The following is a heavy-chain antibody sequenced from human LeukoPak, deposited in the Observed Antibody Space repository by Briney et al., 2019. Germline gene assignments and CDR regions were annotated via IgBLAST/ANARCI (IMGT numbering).Heavy chain of an antibody. V-gene: IGHV3-66*02. CDR1: GFTVSSNY. Sequence: GGSLRLSCAASGFTVSSNYMSWVRQAPGEGLEWVSVIYSGGSTYYADSVKGRFTISRDNSNNTLYLQMNSLRAEDTAVYYCARRYCSSTSCHDYWGQGTLVTVSS. D-gene: IGHD2-2*01. J-gene: IGHJ4*02. CDR2: IYSGGST. CDR3: ARRYCSSTSCHDY.